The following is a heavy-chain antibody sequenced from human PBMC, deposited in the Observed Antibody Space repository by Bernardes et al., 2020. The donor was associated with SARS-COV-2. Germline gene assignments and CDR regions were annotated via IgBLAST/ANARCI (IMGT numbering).Heavy chain of an antibody. V-gene: IGHV3-21*05. CDR2: IGSSSRDI. CDR1: GFSFSNYG. J-gene: IGHJ4*02. Sequence: GGSLRLSCAASGFSFSNYGKYWVRQTPGKGLQWVSFIGSSSRDISYADSVKGRFTISRDDAKNSLYLQMDRLTDEDTAFYYCARRLIVEARGGLDYWGQGALVTVSS. CDR3: ARRLIVEARGGLDY. D-gene: IGHD2-15*01.